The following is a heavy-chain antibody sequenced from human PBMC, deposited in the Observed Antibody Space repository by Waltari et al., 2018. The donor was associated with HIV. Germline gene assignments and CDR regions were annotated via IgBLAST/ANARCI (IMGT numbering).Heavy chain of an antibody. CDR1: GFTFSSHR. J-gene: IGHJ4*02. CDR3: TREGVETTAPADY. D-gene: IGHD4-17*01. Sequence: EVQLVESGGGLVQAGGSLRLSCAASGFTFSSHRMHWVRQAPGKGLVWVARINGDGSGTSYADSVRGRFSISRENAENSLHLHMNSVRPEDTGLYYCTREGVETTAPADYWGQGTLVTVSS. V-gene: IGHV3-74*01. CDR2: INGDGSGT.